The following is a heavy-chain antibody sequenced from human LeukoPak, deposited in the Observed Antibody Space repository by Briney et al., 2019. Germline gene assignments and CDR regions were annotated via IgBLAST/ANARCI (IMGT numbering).Heavy chain of an antibody. CDR3: TRGSLSGSSRDY. J-gene: IGHJ4*02. Sequence: ASVRVSCKASGYTFSGYDINWVRQAIGQGLEWMGWMNRSTGDTGYAQKFQGRVTMTRNTSVDTAFMELSGLGFEDTAIYYCTRGSLSGSSRDYWGQGTLVTVSS. D-gene: IGHD1-26*01. CDR1: GYTFSGYD. V-gene: IGHV1-8*01. CDR2: MNRSTGDT.